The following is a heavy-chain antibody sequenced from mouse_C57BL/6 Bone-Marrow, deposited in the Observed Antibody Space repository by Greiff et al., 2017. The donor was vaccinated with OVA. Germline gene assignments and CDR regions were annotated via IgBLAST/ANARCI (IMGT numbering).Heavy chain of an antibody. Sequence: EVKLMESGGGLVQPGGSLSLSCAASGFTFTDYYMSWVRQTPGQALEWLGFIRTKANGNTKEYSASVKGRFTISRDNSQSILYLQMNSLITEDSATYYCARDRFYYSNYGYFDYWGQGTTLTVSS. D-gene: IGHD2-5*01. CDR2: IRTKANGNTK. CDR1: GFTFTDYY. J-gene: IGHJ2*01. V-gene: IGHV7-3*01. CDR3: ARDRFYYSNYGYFDY.